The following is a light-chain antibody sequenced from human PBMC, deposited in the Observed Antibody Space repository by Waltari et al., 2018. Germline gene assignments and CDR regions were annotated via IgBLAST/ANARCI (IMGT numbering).Light chain of an antibody. V-gene: IGLV3-21*04. CDR2: YDS. J-gene: IGLJ3*02. CDR3: QVWDSSSDHPGV. Sequence: SYVLTQPPSVSVAPGKTARINCGGNNIGSTSVPWYQQKPGQAPVLVIYYDSDRPSGIPERFSGSNSGNTATLSISRVEAGDEADYYCQVWDSSSDHPGVFGGGTELTVL. CDR1: NIGSTS.